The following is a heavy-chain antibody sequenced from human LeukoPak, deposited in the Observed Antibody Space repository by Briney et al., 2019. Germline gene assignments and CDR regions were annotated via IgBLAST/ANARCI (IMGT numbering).Heavy chain of an antibody. V-gene: IGHV3-11*04. CDR3: ARALYDTSGYYYAGFDY. CDR1: GFTFSDYY. CDR2: ISSNGISI. Sequence: GGSLRLSCAASGFTFSDYYMSWIRQAPGKGLEWVSYISSNGISIYYADSVKGRFTISRDNAKNSLYLQMNSLRAEDTAVYYCARALYDTSGYYYAGFDYWGQGTLATVSS. D-gene: IGHD3-22*01. J-gene: IGHJ4*02.